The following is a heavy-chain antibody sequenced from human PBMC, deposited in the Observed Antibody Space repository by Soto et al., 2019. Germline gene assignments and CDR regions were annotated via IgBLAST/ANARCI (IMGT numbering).Heavy chain of an antibody. CDR2: IKQDGSEK. Sequence: GGSLRLSCAASGFTFSSYWMSWVRQAPGKGLEWVANIKQDGSEKYYVDSVKGRFTISRDNAKNSLYLQMNSLRAEDTAVYYCARDSGSGDQYYDFWSGYYTWWGYNWFDPCGQGPLVTVYS. CDR1: GFTFSSYW. J-gene: IGHJ5*02. CDR3: ARDSGSGDQYYDFWSGYYTWWGYNWFDP. D-gene: IGHD3-3*01. V-gene: IGHV3-7*01.